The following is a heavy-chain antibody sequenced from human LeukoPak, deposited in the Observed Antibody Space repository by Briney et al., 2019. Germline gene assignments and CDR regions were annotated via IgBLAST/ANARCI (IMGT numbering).Heavy chain of an antibody. CDR2: IGSAGDT. V-gene: IGHV3-13*01. CDR3: ARDQVPGPGGAFDI. J-gene: IGHJ3*02. Sequence: GGSLRLSCAASGFTFSSYDMHWVRQATGKGLEWVSVIGSAGDTYYPGSVKGRFTVSRENGKNSLYLQMNSLRAEDTAVYYCARDQVPGPGGAFDIWGQGTLATVSP. D-gene: IGHD1-1*01. CDR1: GFTFSSYD.